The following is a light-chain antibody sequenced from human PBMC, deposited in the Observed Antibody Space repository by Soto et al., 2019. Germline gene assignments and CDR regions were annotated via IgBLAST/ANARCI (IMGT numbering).Light chain of an antibody. CDR1: SSDLAIYNY. CDR3: SSYTDSSNYV. Sequence: QSVLTQPASVSGSPGQSITTSCTGTSSDLAIYNYVSWYQQQPGKAPKLMIYQVTNRPSGVSNRFSGSRSGNTASLTISGLQAEDEADYYCSSYTDSSNYVFGTGTKATVL. J-gene: IGLJ1*01. CDR2: QVT. V-gene: IGLV2-14*01.